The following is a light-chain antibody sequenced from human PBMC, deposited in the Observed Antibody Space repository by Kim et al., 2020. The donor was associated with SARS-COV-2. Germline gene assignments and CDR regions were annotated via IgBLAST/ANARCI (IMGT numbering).Light chain of an antibody. CDR1: SGHSSYA. J-gene: IGLJ2*01. Sequence: VKLTCTLSSGHSSYAIAWHQQQPGKGPRYLMKLNSDGSHSKGDGIPDRFSGSSSGAERYLTISSLQSEDEADYYCQTWGTGIPVVFGGGTQLTVL. V-gene: IGLV4-69*01. CDR2: LNSDGSH. CDR3: QTWGTGIPVV.